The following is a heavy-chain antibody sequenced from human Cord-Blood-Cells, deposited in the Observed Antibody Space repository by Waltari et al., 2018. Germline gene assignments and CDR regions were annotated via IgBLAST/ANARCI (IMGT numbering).Heavy chain of an antibody. CDR1: GFSLSTSGVG. CDR3: AHSLSDGLTGIGGFDY. CDR2: IYWNDDK. V-gene: IGHV2-5*01. J-gene: IGHJ4*02. D-gene: IGHD3-9*01. Sequence: QITLKESGPTLVKPTQTLTLPCTFSGFSLSTSGVGVGWIRQPPGKALEWLALIYWNDDKRYSPSRKSRLTITKDSSRNRVVLTRTNMDPVGTATYDCAHSLSDGLTGIGGFDYWGQGTLGTVS.